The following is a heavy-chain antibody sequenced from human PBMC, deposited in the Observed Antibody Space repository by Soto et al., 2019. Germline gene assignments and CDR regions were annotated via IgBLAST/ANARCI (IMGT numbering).Heavy chain of an antibody. CDR2: ITWNSGRM. CDR1: GFNFDDYA. CDR3: ARIRGTAGRTPDH. D-gene: IGHD6-13*01. V-gene: IGHV3-9*01. Sequence: GGSLRLSCAASGFNFDDYAMHWVRQAPGKGLERVSGITWNSGRMDYTGSVKGRFTISRDNAKNSLYLQMNGLTTEDTAFYYCARIRGTAGRTPDHWGQRTFVTVSS. J-gene: IGHJ4*02.